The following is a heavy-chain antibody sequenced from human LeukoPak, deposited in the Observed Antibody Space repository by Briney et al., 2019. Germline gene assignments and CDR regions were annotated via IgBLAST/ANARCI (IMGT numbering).Heavy chain of an antibody. CDR1: GVTFSSYG. V-gene: IGHV3-30*18. Sequence: GGSLRLSCAASGVTFSSYGMHWVRQAPGKGVEWVAAASFDGSNKYYPDSVKGRFPVSRDNSKNTLYLQMNSLRPDDTAVYHCAKAGKKRAEPGDFDYWGQGSLVTVSS. J-gene: IGHJ4*02. CDR3: AKAGKKRAEPGDFDY. D-gene: IGHD1-14*01. CDR2: ASFDGSNK.